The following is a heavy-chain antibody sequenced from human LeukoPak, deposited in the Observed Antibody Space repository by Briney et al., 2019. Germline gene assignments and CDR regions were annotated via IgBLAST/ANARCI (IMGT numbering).Heavy chain of an antibody. V-gene: IGHV1-8*01. CDR2: MNPNSGNT. J-gene: IGHJ4*02. Sequence: ASVKVSCKASGYTFTSYDINWVRQATGQGLEWMGWMNPNSGNTGYAQKFQGRVTMTTDTSTSTAYMELRSLRSDDTAVYYCARGGHYYDSSGYYFLGYWGQGTLVTVSS. CDR3: ARGGHYYDSSGYYFLGY. CDR1: GYTFTSYD. D-gene: IGHD3-22*01.